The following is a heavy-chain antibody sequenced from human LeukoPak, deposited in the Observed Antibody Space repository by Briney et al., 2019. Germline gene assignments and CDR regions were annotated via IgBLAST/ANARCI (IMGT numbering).Heavy chain of an antibody. CDR1: GGSFSGYY. CDR3: ARALLNYYDSSGYLTGHFDY. J-gene: IGHJ4*02. Sequence: PSETLSLTCAVYGGSFSGYYWSWIRQPPGKGLEWIGEINHSGSTNYNPSLKSRVTISVDRSKNQFSLKLSSVTAADTAVYYCARALLNYYDSSGYLTGHFDYWGQGTLVTVSS. V-gene: IGHV4-34*01. CDR2: INHSGST. D-gene: IGHD3-22*01.